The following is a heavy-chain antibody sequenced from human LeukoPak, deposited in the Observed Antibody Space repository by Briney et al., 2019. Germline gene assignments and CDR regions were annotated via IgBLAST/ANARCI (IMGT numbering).Heavy chain of an antibody. CDR1: GFTFSDYS. Sequence: GRSLRLSCGASGFTFSDYSMNWVRQAPGKGLAWVASITSAGGYTYYADSAKGRFTISRDNAQNSLFLQMNSLRAEDTAVYFCATSGGFVLPNAITGNWYMDVWGRGTSVTVSS. CDR2: ITSAGGYT. D-gene: IGHD2-2*01. J-gene: IGHJ6*03. CDR3: ATSGGFVLPNAITGNWYMDV. V-gene: IGHV3-21*01.